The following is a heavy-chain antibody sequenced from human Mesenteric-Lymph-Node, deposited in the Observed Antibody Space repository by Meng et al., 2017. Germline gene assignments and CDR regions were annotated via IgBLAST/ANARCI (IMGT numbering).Heavy chain of an antibody. CDR2: IKEDGTEK. CDR1: GFTFSDYW. D-gene: IGHD3-10*01. V-gene: IGHV3-7*01. Sequence: GESLKISCAASGFTFSDYWMSWVRQAPGKSLEWVADIKEDGTEKYYVDSVKGRFTISRDNAKNTLYLQMNSLRAEDTAVYYCARDRYYGSGSYSDYWGQGTLVTVSS. CDR3: ARDRYYGSGSYSDY. J-gene: IGHJ4*02.